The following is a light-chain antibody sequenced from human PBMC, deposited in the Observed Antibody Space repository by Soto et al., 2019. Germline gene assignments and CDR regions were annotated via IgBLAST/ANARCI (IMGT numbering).Light chain of an antibody. CDR2: KAS. CDR1: QSISSW. V-gene: IGKV1-5*03. J-gene: IGKJ1*01. CDR3: QQYNSYSWT. Sequence: DIQMTQSPSTLSGSVGDRVTITCRASQSISSWLAWYQQKPGKAPKLLIYKASSLESGVPSRFSGSGSGTEFTLTISSLHPDDFATYYCQQYNSYSWTFGQGTTGDIK.